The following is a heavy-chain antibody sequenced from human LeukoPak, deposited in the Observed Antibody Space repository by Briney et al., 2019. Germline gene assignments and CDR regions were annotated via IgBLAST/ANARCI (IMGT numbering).Heavy chain of an antibody. J-gene: IGHJ4*02. D-gene: IGHD2-2*01. CDR3: ARLFVVVPAAAYYFDY. Sequence: PGGSLRLSCAASGFTFSSYWMSWVRQAPGKGLEWVANIKQDGSEKYYVDSVKGRFTISRDNAKNSQYLQMNSLRAEDTAVYYCARLFVVVPAAAYYFDYWGRGTLVTVSS. CDR1: GFTFSSYW. CDR2: IKQDGSEK. V-gene: IGHV3-7*01.